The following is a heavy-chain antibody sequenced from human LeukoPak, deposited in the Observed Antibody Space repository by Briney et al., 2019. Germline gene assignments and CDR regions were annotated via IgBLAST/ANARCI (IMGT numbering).Heavy chain of an antibody. CDR1: GGSISSYY. CDR3: ARDKRSLLVQLATRDAFDI. D-gene: IGHD5-12*01. J-gene: IGHJ3*02. V-gene: IGHV4-59*12. Sequence: SETLSLTCTVSGGSISSYYWSWIRQPPGKGLEWIGYIYYSGSTNYNPSLKSRVTISVDTSKNQFSLKLSSVTAADTAVYYCARDKRSLLVQLATRDAFDIWGQGTMVTVSS. CDR2: IYYSGST.